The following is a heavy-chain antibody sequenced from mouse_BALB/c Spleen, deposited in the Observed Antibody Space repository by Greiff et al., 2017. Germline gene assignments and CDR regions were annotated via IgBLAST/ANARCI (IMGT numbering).Heavy chain of an antibody. CDR3: ARDFDDYFAMDY. V-gene: IGHV5-17*02. CDR1: GFTFSSFG. CDR2: ISSGSSTI. J-gene: IGHJ4*01. Sequence: EVQGVESGGGLVQPGGSRKLSCAASGFTFSSFGMHWVRQAPEKGLEWVAYISSGSSTIYYADTVKGRFTISRDNPKNTLFLQMTSLKSEDTAMYYCARDFDDYFAMDYWGQGTSVTVSS.